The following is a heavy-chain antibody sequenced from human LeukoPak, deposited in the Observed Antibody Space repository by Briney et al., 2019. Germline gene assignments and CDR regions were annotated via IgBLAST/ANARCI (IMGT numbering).Heavy chain of an antibody. Sequence: ASVKVSCKASGYTFTSYAMNWVRQAPAQWLEWMGWINTNTGNPTYAQGFTGRFVFSLDTSVSTAYLQISSLKAEDTAVYYCASRSSGWLYKGAFDIWGQGTMVTVSS. V-gene: IGHV7-4-1*02. CDR1: GYTFTSYA. CDR2: INTNTGNP. J-gene: IGHJ3*02. CDR3: ASRSSGWLYKGAFDI. D-gene: IGHD6-19*01.